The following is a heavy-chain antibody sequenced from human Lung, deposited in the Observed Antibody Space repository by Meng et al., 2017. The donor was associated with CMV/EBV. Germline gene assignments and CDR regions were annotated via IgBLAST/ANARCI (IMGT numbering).Heavy chain of an antibody. CDR3: ARDLYDILTGYYKGYYGMDV. CDR1: GFTFSSYS. V-gene: IGHV3-21*01. J-gene: IGHJ6*02. D-gene: IGHD3-9*01. Sequence: GGSLRLSXAASGFTFSSYSMNWVRQAPGKGLEWVSSISSSSSYIYYADSVKGRFTISRDNAKNSLYLQMNSLRAEDTAVYYCARDLYDILTGYYKGYYGMDVWGQGTTLTV. CDR2: ISSSSSYI.